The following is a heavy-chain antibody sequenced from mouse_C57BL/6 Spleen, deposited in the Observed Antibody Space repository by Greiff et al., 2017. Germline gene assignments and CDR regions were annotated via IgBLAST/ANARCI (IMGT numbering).Heavy chain of an antibody. CDR1: GYTFTDST. CDR2: IYPRDGST. CDR3: ARGNWDGAMDC. J-gene: IGHJ4*01. D-gene: IGHD4-1*01. V-gene: IGHV1-78*01. Sequence: QVQLQQSDAELVIPGASVKISCKVSGYTFTDSTIHLMKQRPEQGLEWIGYIYPRDGSTKYNEKFKGKATLTADKSSSTAYMQLNSLTSDDSAVYCDARGNWDGAMDCWGQGTPVTVSS.